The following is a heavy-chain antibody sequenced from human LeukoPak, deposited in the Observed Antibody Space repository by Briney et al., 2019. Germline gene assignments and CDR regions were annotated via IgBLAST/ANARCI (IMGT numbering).Heavy chain of an antibody. CDR1: GITLSNYG. Sequence: GGSLRLSCAVSGITLSNYGMSWVRQAPGKGLEWVAGISDSGGSTNYADSVKGRFTISRDNPKNTLYLQMNSLRAEDTAVYFCAKRGVVIRVILVGFHKEAYYFDYWGQGTLVTVSS. J-gene: IGHJ4*02. CDR2: ISDSGGST. CDR3: AKRGVVIRVILVGFHKEAYYFDY. V-gene: IGHV3-23*01. D-gene: IGHD3-22*01.